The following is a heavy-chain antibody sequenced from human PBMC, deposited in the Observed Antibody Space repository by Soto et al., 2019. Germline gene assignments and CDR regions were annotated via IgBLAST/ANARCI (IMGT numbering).Heavy chain of an antibody. CDR2: IVVGSGNT. CDR1: GFTFTSSA. Sequence: GASVKVSCKASGFTFTSSAVQWVRQARGQRLEWIGWIVVGSGNTNYAQKFQERVTITRDMSTSTAYMELSSLRSEDTAVHYRAAERAVYDLWGGYSSRAPFTGMGVWGERTTV. D-gene: IGHD3-3*01. V-gene: IGHV1-58*01. J-gene: IGHJ6*02. CDR3: AAERAVYDLWGGYSSRAPFTGMGV.